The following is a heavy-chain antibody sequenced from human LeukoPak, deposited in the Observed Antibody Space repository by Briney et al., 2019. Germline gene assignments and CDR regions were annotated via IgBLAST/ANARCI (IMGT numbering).Heavy chain of an antibody. D-gene: IGHD3-3*01. J-gene: IGHJ6*02. CDR3: ARGGGYDFWSGYPPDGYGMDV. Sequence: SQTLSLTCTVSGGSISSYYWSWIRQPPGKGLEWIGYIYYSGSTYYNPSLKSRVTISVDTTKNQFSLKLSSVTAADTAVYYCARGGGYDFWSGYPPDGYGMDVWGQGTTVTVSS. V-gene: IGHV4-59*12. CDR1: GGSISSYY. CDR2: IYYSGST.